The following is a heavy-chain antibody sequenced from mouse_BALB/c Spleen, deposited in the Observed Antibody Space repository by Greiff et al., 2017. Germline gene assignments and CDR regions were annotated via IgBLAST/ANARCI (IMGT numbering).Heavy chain of an antibody. D-gene: IGHD1-1*01. CDR2: ISYSGST. CDR3: ARSDYYGYFDD. CDR1: GYSITSDYA. Sequence: EVKLMESGPGLVKPSQSLSLTCTVTGYSITSDYAWNWIRQFPGNKLEWMGYISYSGSTSYNPSLKSRISITRDTSKNQFFLQLNSVTTEDTATYYCARSDYYGYFDDWGQGTTLTVSS. J-gene: IGHJ2*01. V-gene: IGHV3-2*02.